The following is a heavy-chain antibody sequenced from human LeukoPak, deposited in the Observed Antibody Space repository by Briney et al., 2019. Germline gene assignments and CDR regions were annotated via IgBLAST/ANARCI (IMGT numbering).Heavy chain of an antibody. CDR2: IYYSGST. CDR3: ARQLGYCSSTSCYADKVDY. D-gene: IGHD2-2*01. CDR1: GGSISSSSYY. V-gene: IGHV4-39*01. J-gene: IGHJ4*02. Sequence: PSETLSLTCTVSGGSISSSSYYWGWIRQPPGQGLEWIGSIYYSGSTYYNPSLKSRITISVDTSKNQFSLMLSYVTAADTAVYYCARQLGYCSSTSCYADKVDYWGQGTLVTVSS.